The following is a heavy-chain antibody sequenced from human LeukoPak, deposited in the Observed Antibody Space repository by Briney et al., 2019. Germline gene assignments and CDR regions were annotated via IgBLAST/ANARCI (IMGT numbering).Heavy chain of an antibody. D-gene: IGHD5-12*01. Sequence: GGSLRLSCAASGFTFSSYGMHWVRRAPGKGLEWVAVISYDGSNKYYADSVKGRFTISRDNSKNTLYLQMNSLRGEDTAVYYCANTGHDLYFYYYYYMDVWGKGTTVTVSS. J-gene: IGHJ6*03. CDR2: ISYDGSNK. CDR3: ANTGHDLYFYYYYYMDV. CDR1: GFTFSSYG. V-gene: IGHV3-30*18.